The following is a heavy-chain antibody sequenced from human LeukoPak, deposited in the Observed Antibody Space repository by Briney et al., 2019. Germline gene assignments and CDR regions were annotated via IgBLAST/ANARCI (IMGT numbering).Heavy chain of an antibody. CDR1: GYSFTTYW. CDR2: IYPGDSDT. Sequence: GESLKISCKGSGYSFTTYWIGWVRQMPGKGLEWMGIIYPGDSDTRYSPSFQGQVTISADKSISTAYLQWNSLKSSGTAIYYCARQNASGSPTYWGQGTLVTVSS. CDR3: ARQNASGSPTY. D-gene: IGHD3-10*01. V-gene: IGHV5-51*01. J-gene: IGHJ4*02.